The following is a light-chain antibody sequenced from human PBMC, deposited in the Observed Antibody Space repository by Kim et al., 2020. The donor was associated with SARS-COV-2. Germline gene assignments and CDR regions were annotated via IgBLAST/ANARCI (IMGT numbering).Light chain of an antibody. J-gene: IGLJ2*01. V-gene: IGLV3-1*01. CDR1: KLGDRY. CDR3: QAWDSSSVV. CDR2: QDN. Sequence: YELTQPPSVSVSPGQTASITCSGDKLGDRYACWYQQKPGQSPVLLIYQDNKRPSGIPERFSGSNSGNTATLTISGTQAMDEADYYCQAWDSSSVVFGGG.